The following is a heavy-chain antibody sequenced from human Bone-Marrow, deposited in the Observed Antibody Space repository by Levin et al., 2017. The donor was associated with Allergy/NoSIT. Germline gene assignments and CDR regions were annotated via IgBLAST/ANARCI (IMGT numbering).Heavy chain of an antibody. Sequence: GASVKVSCKASGYTFTSYYMHWVRQAPGQGLEWMGIINPSSGSTTYAQKFQGRVTMTKDTSTSTVYMELSSLRSEDTAVYFCARDGDYYGSESRNPFDCWGQGTLVTVSS. CDR3: ARDGDYYGSESRNPFDC. J-gene: IGHJ4*02. CDR2: INPSSGST. V-gene: IGHV1-46*03. CDR1: GYTFTSYY. D-gene: IGHD3-10*01.